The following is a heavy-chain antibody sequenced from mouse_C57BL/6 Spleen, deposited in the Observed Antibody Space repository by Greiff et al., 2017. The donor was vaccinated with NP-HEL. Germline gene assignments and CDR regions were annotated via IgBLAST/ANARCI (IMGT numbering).Heavy chain of an antibody. J-gene: IGHJ4*01. Sequence: QVQLQQSGAELVRPGTSVKVSCKASGYAFTNYLIEWVKQRPGQGLEWIGVINPGSGGTNYNEKFKGKATLTADKSSSTAYMQLSSLTSEDSAVYFCARSTAQANAMDYWGQGTSVTASS. D-gene: IGHD3-2*02. CDR2: INPGSGGT. CDR3: ARSTAQANAMDY. CDR1: GYAFTNYL. V-gene: IGHV1-54*01.